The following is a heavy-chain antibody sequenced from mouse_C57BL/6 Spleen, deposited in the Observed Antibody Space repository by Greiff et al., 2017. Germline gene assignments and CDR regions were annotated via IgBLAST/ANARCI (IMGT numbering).Heavy chain of an antibody. V-gene: IGHV2-2*01. CDR3: ARNYDYDDSRYAMDY. Sequence: VKLVESGPGLVQPSQSLSITCTVSGFSLTSYGVHWVRQSPGKGLEWLGVIWSGGSTDYNAAFISRLSISKDNSKSQVFFKMNSLQADDTAIYYCARNYDYDDSRYAMDYWGQGTSVTVSS. D-gene: IGHD2-4*01. CDR2: IWSGGST. CDR1: GFSLTSYG. J-gene: IGHJ4*01.